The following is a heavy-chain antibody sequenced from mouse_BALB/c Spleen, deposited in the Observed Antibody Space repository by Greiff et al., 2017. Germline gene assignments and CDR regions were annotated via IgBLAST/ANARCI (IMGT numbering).Heavy chain of an antibody. CDR2: ISYSGST. D-gene: IGHD2-4*01. CDR1: GYSITSDYA. J-gene: IGHJ4*01. V-gene: IGHV3-2*02. CDR3: ARRTMITSYAMDY. Sequence: DVQLQESGPGLVKPSQSLSLTCTVTGYSITSDYAWNWIRQFPGNKLEWMGYISYSGSTSYNPSLKSRISITRDTSKNQFFLQLNSVTTEDTATYYCARRTMITSYAMDYWGQGTSVTVSS.